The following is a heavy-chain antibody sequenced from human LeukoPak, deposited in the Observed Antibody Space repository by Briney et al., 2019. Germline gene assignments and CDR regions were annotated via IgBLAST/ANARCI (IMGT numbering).Heavy chain of an antibody. J-gene: IGHJ4*02. V-gene: IGHV3-23*01. Sequence: GGSLRLSCAASGFTFSGSAMSWVRQAPGKGLEWVSGISIGGDYTYYADSVKGRFTISRGNSKNTLSLQMSNLRAEDTAIYYCAKLHSAIITADFDHWGQGTLVTVSS. CDR1: GFTFSGSA. CDR3: AKLHSAIITADFDH. CDR2: ISIGGDYT. D-gene: IGHD1-14*01.